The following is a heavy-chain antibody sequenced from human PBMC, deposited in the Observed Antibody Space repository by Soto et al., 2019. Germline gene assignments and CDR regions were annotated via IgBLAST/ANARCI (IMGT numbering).Heavy chain of an antibody. V-gene: IGHV4-30-4*01. Sequence: SETLSLTCPVSGGSISSGDYYWSWIRQPPGKGLEWIGYIYYSGSTKYNPSLKSRVTMSVDTSNNQFSLKVSSVTAADTAVYYCARHSNRNYGLYYFDYWGQGTLVTVSS. CDR2: IYYSGST. J-gene: IGHJ4*02. D-gene: IGHD4-4*01. CDR3: ARHSNRNYGLYYFDY. CDR1: GGSISSGDYY.